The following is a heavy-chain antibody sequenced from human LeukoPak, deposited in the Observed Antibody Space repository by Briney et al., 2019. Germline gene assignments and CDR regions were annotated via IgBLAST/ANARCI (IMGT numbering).Heavy chain of an antibody. V-gene: IGHV3-23*01. CDR1: GFTFSSYA. CDR2: ISGSGGST. Sequence: GGSLRLSCAASGFTFSSYAMSWVRQAPGKGLEWVSAISGSGGSTYYADSVKGRFTISRDNSKNTLYLQMNSLRAEDTAVYYCARDGYNDYGGRYFDYWGQGTLVTVSS. CDR3: ARDGYNDYGGRYFDY. D-gene: IGHD4-23*01. J-gene: IGHJ4*02.